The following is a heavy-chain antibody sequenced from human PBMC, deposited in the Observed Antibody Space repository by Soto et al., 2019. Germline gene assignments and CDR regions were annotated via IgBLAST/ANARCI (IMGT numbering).Heavy chain of an antibody. CDR2: IYYSGST. V-gene: IGHV4-59*01. CDR1: VGSISSYY. CDR3: ARDSYYYGMDV. J-gene: IGHJ6*02. Sequence: ETLSLTCTVSVGSISSYYWSWIRQPPGKGLEWIGYIYYSGSTNYNPSLKSRVTISVDTSKNQFSLKLSSVTAADTAVYYCARDSYYYGMDVWGQGTTVTVSS.